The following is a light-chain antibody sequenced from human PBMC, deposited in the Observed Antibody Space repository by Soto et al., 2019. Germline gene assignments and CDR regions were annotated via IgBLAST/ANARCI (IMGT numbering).Light chain of an antibody. CDR1: QSVTSY. V-gene: IGKV3-11*01. J-gene: IGKJ1*01. CDR2: DVS. Sequence: EIVLTQSPATLSLSPGETATLSCRASQSVTSYLAWYQQKAGQAPRLLIYDVSNRATGIPARFSGSGSGTDFTLTNSSLEPEDFAVYYCKQRGNWPRWTFGPGTKVQMK. CDR3: KQRGNWPRWT.